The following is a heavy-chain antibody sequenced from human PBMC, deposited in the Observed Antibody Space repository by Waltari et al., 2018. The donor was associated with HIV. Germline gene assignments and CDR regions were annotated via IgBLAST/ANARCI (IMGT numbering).Heavy chain of an antibody. CDR1: GGTVSSSD. J-gene: IGHJ6*02. Sequence: QVQLVQSGAEVKKPGSSVKVSCKASGGTVSSSDLSWVRQAPGQGLEWMGASIPLFGEANYAKKFQGRLTITADESTSTAYMELSSLRSEDTVVYYCARVPDRSGYQRYAMDVWGQGTTVTVS. CDR2: SIPLFGEA. CDR3: ARVPDRSGYQRYAMDV. D-gene: IGHD3-22*01. V-gene: IGHV1-69*01.